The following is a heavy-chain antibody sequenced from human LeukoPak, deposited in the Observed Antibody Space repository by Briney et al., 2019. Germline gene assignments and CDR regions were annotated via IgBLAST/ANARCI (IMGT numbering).Heavy chain of an antibody. D-gene: IGHD1-26*01. J-gene: IGHJ5*02. V-gene: IGHV4-59*01. CDR2: IYYSGST. Sequence: SETLSLTCTVSGGSISSYYWSWIRQPPGKGLEWIGYIYYSGSTNYNPSLKSRVTISVDTSKNQFSLKLSSVTAADTAVYYCARGHIVGAPWGFDPWGQGTLVTVSS. CDR1: GGSISSYY. CDR3: ARGHIVGAPWGFDP.